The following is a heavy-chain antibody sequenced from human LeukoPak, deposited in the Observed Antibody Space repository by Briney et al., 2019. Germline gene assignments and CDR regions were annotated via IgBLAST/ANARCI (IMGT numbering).Heavy chain of an antibody. D-gene: IGHD3-9*01. CDR1: GGSISSYY. Sequence: SETLSLTCTVSGGSISSYYWSWIRQPPGKGLEWIGYIYYSGSTNYNPSLKSRVTISVDTSKNQFSLKLSSVTAADTAVYYCARVLNTQVTGSWYFDYWGQGTLVTVSS. J-gene: IGHJ4*02. V-gene: IGHV4-59*01. CDR2: IYYSGST. CDR3: ARVLNTQVTGSWYFDY.